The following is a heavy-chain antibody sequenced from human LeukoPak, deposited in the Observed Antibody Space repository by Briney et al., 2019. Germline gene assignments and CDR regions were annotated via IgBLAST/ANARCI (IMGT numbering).Heavy chain of an antibody. D-gene: IGHD3-22*01. V-gene: IGHV3-53*01. Sequence: PGGSLRLSCAASGFTVSSNYMSWVRQAPGKGLEWVSGVGGTGGGTYYTDSVKGRFSISRDNSKNSLYLQMHSLRAEDTAMYYCARNYYFDSSRYSDHYFFDIWGQGTMVTVSS. J-gene: IGHJ3*02. CDR3: ARNYYFDSSRYSDHYFFDI. CDR2: VGGTGGGT. CDR1: GFTVSSNY.